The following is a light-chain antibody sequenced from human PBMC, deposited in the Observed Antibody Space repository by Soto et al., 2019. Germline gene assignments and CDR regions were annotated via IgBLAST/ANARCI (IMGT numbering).Light chain of an antibody. CDR2: DVS. V-gene: IGLV2-11*01. J-gene: IGLJ2*01. Sequence: QSALTQPRSVSGSPGQSVTISCTGTRSDVGGYNFVSWYQQHPGKAPKLLIYDVSKRPSGVPDRFSGSKSGYTASLTISGLQAEDEADFYCCSYAGRSVIFGGGTKLTVL. CDR1: RSDVGGYNF. CDR3: CSYAGRSVI.